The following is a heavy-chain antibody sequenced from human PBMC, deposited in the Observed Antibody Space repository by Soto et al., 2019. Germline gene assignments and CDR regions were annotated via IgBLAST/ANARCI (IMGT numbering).Heavy chain of an antibody. CDR3: ALDRAYDAHDYYYNAMDV. V-gene: IGHV3-21*01. D-gene: IGHD3-3*01. J-gene: IGHJ6*02. Sequence: EVQLVESGGGLVKPGGSLRLACISSGFTFRTYTMNWVRQAPGKGLEGVSGIRGFSPYTLYAESVKGRFTISRDNAKHSVFLQMDSLRAEDTAVDYCALDRAYDAHDYYYNAMDVWCQGTTGTVSS. CDR1: GFTFRTYT. CDR2: IRGFSPYT.